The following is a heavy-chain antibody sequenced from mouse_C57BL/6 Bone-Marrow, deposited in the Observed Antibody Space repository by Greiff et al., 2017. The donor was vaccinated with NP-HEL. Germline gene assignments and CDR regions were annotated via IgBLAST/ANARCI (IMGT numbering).Heavy chain of an antibody. V-gene: IGHV3-6*01. J-gene: IGHJ3*01. CDR2: ISYDGSN. Sequence: ESGPGLVKPSQSLSLTCSVTGYSITSGYYWNWIRQFPGNKLEWMGYISYDGSNNYNPSLKNRISITRDTSKNQFFLKLNSVTTEDTATYYCAPRDYGSEEFAYWGQGTLVTVSA. CDR3: APRDYGSEEFAY. CDR1: GYSITSGYY. D-gene: IGHD1-1*01.